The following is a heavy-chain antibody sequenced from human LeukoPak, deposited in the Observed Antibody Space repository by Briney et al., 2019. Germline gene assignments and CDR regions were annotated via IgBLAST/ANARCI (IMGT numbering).Heavy chain of an antibody. V-gene: IGHV3-74*01. Sequence: GGSLRLSSAASGFTFSSYWMHWVRQAPGKGLVWVSRINSDGNSKTYADSVRGRFTISRDNAKNTLYLQMNSLRAEDTAVYYCARDPSPYCGDDCYLNWGQGTLVTVSS. J-gene: IGHJ4*02. D-gene: IGHD2-21*02. CDR1: GFTFSSYW. CDR2: INSDGNSK. CDR3: ARDPSPYCGDDCYLN.